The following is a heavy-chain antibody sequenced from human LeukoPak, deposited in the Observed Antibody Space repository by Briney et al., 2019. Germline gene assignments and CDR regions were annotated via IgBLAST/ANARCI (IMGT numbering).Heavy chain of an antibody. Sequence: GASVKVSCKASGYTFTSYAMNWVRQAPGQGLEWMGWINPNSGGTNYAQKFQGRVTMTRDTSISTAYMELSRLRSDDTAVYYCARDLGYCSGGSCYFDPWGQGTLVTVSS. J-gene: IGHJ5*02. D-gene: IGHD2-15*01. V-gene: IGHV1-2*02. CDR3: ARDLGYCSGGSCYFDP. CDR2: INPNSGGT. CDR1: GYTFTSYA.